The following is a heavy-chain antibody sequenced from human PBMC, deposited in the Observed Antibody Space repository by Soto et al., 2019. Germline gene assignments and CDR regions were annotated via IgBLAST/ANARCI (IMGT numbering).Heavy chain of an antibody. Sequence: ASVKVSCKASGGTFSNSGISWVRQAPGQGLEWMGWISPYNGNTNYAQKLQGRVTITTDTSTSTAYMELRSLRSDDTAVYYCARLVVVVAATQYYYYGMDVWGQGTTVTASS. CDR2: ISPYNGNT. D-gene: IGHD2-15*01. CDR1: GGTFSNSG. CDR3: ARLVVVVAATQYYYYGMDV. V-gene: IGHV1-18*01. J-gene: IGHJ6*02.